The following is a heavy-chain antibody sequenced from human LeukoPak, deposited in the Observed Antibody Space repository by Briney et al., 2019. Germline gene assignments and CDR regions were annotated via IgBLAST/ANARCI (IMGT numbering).Heavy chain of an antibody. CDR3: AKDQEIGSSGSNFDY. D-gene: IGHD3-10*01. CDR2: IHYAGNTK. V-gene: IGHV3-30*02. CDR1: GFTFSNYG. J-gene: IGHJ4*02. Sequence: GGSLRLSCAASGFTFSNYGMHWVRQAPGKGLEWVAFIHYAGNTKYYADSVKGRFAISRDNSKNTLYLQMNSLRAEDTAVYYCAKDQEIGSSGSNFDYWGQGTLVTVSS.